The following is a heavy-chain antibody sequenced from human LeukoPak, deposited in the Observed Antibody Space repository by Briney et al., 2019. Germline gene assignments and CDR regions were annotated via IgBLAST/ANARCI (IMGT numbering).Heavy chain of an antibody. Sequence: SETLSLTCAVSGYSISSGYYWGWIRQPPGKGLEWIGSIYHSGSTYYNPSLKSRVTISVDTSKNQSSLKLSSVTAADTAVYYCARHSAGKDYYYYMDVWGKGTTVTVSS. CDR3: ARHSAGKDYYYYMDV. CDR2: IYHSGST. D-gene: IGHD1-26*01. V-gene: IGHV4-38-2*01. J-gene: IGHJ6*03. CDR1: GYSISSGYY.